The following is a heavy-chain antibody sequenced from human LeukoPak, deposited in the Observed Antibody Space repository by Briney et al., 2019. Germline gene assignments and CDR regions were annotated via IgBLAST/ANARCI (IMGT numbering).Heavy chain of an antibody. CDR2: ISSDGHEK. Sequence: PGGSLRLSCVVSGFTFSTYGMHWVRQAPGKGLEWVTFISSDGHEKIYASSVKGRFTISRDNSNYTLYLEINSLRPEDTAVYYCAREVFGSGSGHLRNTYWGQGTLVIVSA. CDR3: AREVFGSGSGHLRNTY. J-gene: IGHJ4*02. D-gene: IGHD5-12*01. V-gene: IGHV3-30*04. CDR1: GFTFSTYG.